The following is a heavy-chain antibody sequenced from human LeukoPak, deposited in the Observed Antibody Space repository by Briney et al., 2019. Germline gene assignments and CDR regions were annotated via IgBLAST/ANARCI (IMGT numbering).Heavy chain of an antibody. CDR1: GGTFGSYV. CDR2: IIPIFGTA. D-gene: IGHD5-18*01. Sequence: SVKVSCKASGGTFGSYVISWVRQAPGQGLEWMGGIIPIFGTAHCAQKFQGRLTITADESTSTVYMEMSSLRSEDTAMYYCAKEGDTALVTGYFDLWGRGTLVTVSA. J-gene: IGHJ2*01. V-gene: IGHV1-69*01. CDR3: AKEGDTALVTGYFDL.